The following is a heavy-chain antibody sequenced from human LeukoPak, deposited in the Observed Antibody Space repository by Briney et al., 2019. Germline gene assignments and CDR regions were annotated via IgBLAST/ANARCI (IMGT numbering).Heavy chain of an antibody. CDR1: GYTFTSYD. CDR3: ARGWGHSSSWQIXY. J-gene: IGHJ4*02. D-gene: IGHD6-13*01. Sequence: ASVKVSCKASGYTFTSYDINWVRQATGQGLEGMGWMNPNSGNTGYAQKFQGRVTITKNTSISPAYMELSSLRSEDTAVYYCARGWGHSSSWQIXYWGQGTLVTVS. CDR2: MNPNSGNT. V-gene: IGHV1-8*01.